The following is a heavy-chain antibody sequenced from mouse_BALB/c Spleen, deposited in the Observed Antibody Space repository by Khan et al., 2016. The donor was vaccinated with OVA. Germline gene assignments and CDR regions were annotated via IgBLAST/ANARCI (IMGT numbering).Heavy chain of an antibody. D-gene: IGHD1-1*01. J-gene: IGHJ3*01. CDR2: IYPGSGST. Sequence: QVQLKESGAELVKPGTSVKLSCKASGYNFTSYWINWVKLRPGQGLEWTGHIYPGSGSTNYNEKFKSKATLSVDTSTSTVYMQLSSLASEDSALYYCARRGYYGSRVAYWGQGTLVTVSA. CDR1: GYNFTSYW. CDR3: ARRGYYGSRVAY. V-gene: IGHV1-55*01.